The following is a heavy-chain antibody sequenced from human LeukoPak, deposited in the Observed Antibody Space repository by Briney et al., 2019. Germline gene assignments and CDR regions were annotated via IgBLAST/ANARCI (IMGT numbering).Heavy chain of an antibody. D-gene: IGHD1-1*01. CDR1: GYTFTSYG. Sequence: GASVKVSCKASGYTFTSYGISWVRQAPGQGLEWMGWISAYNGNTNYAQKLQGRVTMTTDTSTSTAYVELRSLRSDDTAVYYCARNEENWTDAFDIWGQGTMVTVSS. CDR3: ARNEENWTDAFDI. J-gene: IGHJ3*02. CDR2: ISAYNGNT. V-gene: IGHV1-18*04.